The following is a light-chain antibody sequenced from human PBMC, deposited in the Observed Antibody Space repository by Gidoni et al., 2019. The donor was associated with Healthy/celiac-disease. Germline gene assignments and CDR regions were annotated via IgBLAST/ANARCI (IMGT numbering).Light chain of an antibody. CDR2: LNSDGSH. J-gene: IGLJ3*02. V-gene: IGLV4-69*01. Sequence: QLVLTQSPSASASLGAAVKLTCTLRSGHSSSARALHQQQPEKGPRYLIKLNSDGSHSKWDGIPDRFSGSSSGAERYLTISSLQSEDEADYYCQTWGTGIHWVFGGGTKLTVL. CDR1: SGHSSSA. CDR3: QTWGTGIHWV.